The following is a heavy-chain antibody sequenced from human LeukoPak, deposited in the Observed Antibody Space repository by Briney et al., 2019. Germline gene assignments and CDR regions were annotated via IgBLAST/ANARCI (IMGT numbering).Heavy chain of an antibody. V-gene: IGHV3-23*01. CDR1: GFTFSSYA. J-gene: IGHJ4*02. CDR3: AKAITMVRGVTYFDY. CDR2: ISGSGGST. Sequence: GGSLRLSCAASGFTFSSYAMSWVRQGPGEGLEWVSAISGSGGSTYYADSVKGRFTISRDNSKNTLYLQMNSLRAEDTAVYYCAKAITMVRGVTYFDYWGQGTLVTVSS. D-gene: IGHD3-10*01.